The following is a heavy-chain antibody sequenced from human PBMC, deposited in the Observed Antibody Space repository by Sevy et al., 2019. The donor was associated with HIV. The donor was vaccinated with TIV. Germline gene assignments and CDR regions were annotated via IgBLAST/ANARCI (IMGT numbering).Heavy chain of an antibody. CDR1: GGSISSGDYY. CDR2: IYYSGST. CDR3: AREWEWAWLETRFDY. J-gene: IGHJ4*02. D-gene: IGHD1-26*01. Sequence: SESLSLTCTVSGGSISSGDYYWSWIRQPPGKGLEWIGFIYYSGSTYYNPSLKSRVTISLDTSKNQFSLKLSFVTAADTAVYYCAREWEWAWLETRFDYWGLGTPVTVSS. V-gene: IGHV4-30-4*01.